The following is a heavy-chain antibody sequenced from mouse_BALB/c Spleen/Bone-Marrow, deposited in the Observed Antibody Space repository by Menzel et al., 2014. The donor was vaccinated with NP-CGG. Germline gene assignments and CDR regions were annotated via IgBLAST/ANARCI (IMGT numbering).Heavy chain of an antibody. V-gene: IGHV5-9-1*01. CDR1: GFTFSTYA. CDR2: INSGGTYI. Sequence: EVMLVESGGGLVKPGGSLKLSCAASGFTFSTYAMSWVRQTPEKRLEWVATINSGGTYIYYADSVKGRFTISRDNAKNTLCQQMSNLRSEDTDMFYCARPRTITTSFDVWGAGTTVTVSS. CDR3: ARPRTITTSFDV. D-gene: IGHD2-4*01. J-gene: IGHJ1*01.